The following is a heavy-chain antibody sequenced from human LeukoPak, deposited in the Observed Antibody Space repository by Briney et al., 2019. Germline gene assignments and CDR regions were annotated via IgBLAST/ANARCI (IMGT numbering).Heavy chain of an antibody. V-gene: IGHV1-18*01. CDR1: GYTFTSYG. Sequence: GASVKVSCKASGYTFTSYGISWVRQAPGQGLEWMGWISAYNGHTNYAQKLQGRVTMTTDTSTSTAYMELRSLRSDDTAVYYCARQSAAAGTDWFDPWGQGTLVTVSS. CDR3: ARQSAAAGTDWFDP. J-gene: IGHJ5*02. CDR2: ISAYNGHT. D-gene: IGHD6-13*01.